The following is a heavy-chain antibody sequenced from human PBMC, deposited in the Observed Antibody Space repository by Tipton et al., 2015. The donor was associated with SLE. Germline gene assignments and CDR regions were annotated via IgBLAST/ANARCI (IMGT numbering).Heavy chain of an antibody. CDR2: ISSSSSYI. J-gene: IGHJ3*02. CDR3: ARISSGWTEGDAFDI. D-gene: IGHD6-19*01. V-gene: IGHV3-21*03. Sequence: SLRLSCAASGFTFSSYSMNWVRQAPGKGLEWVSSISSSSSYIYYADSVKGRFTISRDNAKNSLYLQMNSLRAEDTAVYYCARISSGWTEGDAFDIWGQGTMVTVSS. CDR1: GFTFSSYS.